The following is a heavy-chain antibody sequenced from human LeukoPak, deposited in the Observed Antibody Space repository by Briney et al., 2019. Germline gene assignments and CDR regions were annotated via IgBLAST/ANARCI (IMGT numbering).Heavy chain of an antibody. Sequence: ASVKVSCKASGYTFTGYYMHWVRQAPGQGLEWMGWINSNSGGTKYAQKFQGRVTMTRDTSISTAYMELSRLRSDDTAVYYCAKALDDSSGYYDLSFDYWGQGTLVTVSS. V-gene: IGHV1-2*02. J-gene: IGHJ4*02. D-gene: IGHD3-22*01. CDR1: GYTFTGYY. CDR2: INSNSGGT. CDR3: AKALDDSSGYYDLSFDY.